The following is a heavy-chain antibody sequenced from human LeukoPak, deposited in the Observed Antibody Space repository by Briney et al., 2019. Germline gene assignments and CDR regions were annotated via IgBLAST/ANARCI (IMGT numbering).Heavy chain of an antibody. CDR1: GFTPSSYK. V-gene: IGHV3-21*01. CDR2: ISSSGSLM. J-gene: IGHJ4*02. CDR3: ARHYYDRSGYYPIFDF. D-gene: IGHD3-22*01. Sequence: GGSLRLSCAASGFTPSSYKMNWVRQAPGKGREWVSSISSSGSLMYDADSVKGRFTISRDNAENSLHLQMNSLRVEDTAVYYCARHYYDRSGYYPIFDFWGQGTRVSVFS.